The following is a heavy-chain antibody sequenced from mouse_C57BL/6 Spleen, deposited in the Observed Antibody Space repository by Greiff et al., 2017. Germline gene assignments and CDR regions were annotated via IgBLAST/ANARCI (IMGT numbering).Heavy chain of an antibody. V-gene: IGHV3-6*01. J-gene: IGHJ4*01. D-gene: IGHD1-1*01. CDR2: ISYDGSN. CDR3: ARTTVVATGAIDY. Sequence: ESGPGLVKPSQSLSLPCSVTGYSITSGYYWNWIRQFPGNKLEWMCYISYDGSNDYNPSLKNRISITRETSKNQFFLKLYSVTTEDTATDYWARTTVVATGAIDYWGQGTSVTVSS. CDR1: GYSITSGYY.